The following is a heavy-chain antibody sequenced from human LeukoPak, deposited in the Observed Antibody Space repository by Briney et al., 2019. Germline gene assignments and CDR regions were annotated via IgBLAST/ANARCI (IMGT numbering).Heavy chain of an antibody. J-gene: IGHJ6*03. CDR1: GGSLSSGGYY. D-gene: IGHD6-6*01. CDR3: ARGIAARSYYYYMDV. V-gene: IGHV4-31*03. CDR2: IYYSGST. Sequence: SETLSLTCTVSGGSLSSGGYYWSWIRQHPGKGLEWIGYIYYSGSTYYNPSLKSRVTISVDTSKNQFSLKLSSVTAADTAVYYCARGIAARSYYYYMDVWGKGTTVTVSS.